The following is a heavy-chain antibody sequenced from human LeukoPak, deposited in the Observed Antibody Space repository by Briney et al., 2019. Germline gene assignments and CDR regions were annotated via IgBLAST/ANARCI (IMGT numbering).Heavy chain of an antibody. D-gene: IGHD2-2*01. V-gene: IGHV4-39*01. CDR2: IYCSGST. CDR3: ARYCSSTSCLLDY. CDR1: GGSISSSIYY. Sequence: SETLSLTCTVSGGSISSSIYYWGWIRQPPGKGLEWIGSIYCSGSTYYNPSLKSRVTISVDTSKNQLLLKLSSVTAADTAVYYCARYCSSTSCLLDYWGREPWSPSPQ. J-gene: IGHJ4*02.